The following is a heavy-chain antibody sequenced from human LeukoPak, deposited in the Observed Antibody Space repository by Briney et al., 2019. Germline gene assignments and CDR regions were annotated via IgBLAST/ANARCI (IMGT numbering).Heavy chain of an antibody. D-gene: IGHD3-22*01. CDR3: ARTSYYDSSGLGY. CDR1: GYIFTGYY. Sequence: GASVKVSCKASGYIFTGYYMHWVRQAPGQGLEWMGRINPNSGGTNYAQKFQGRVTMTRDTSISTAYMELSRLRSEDTAVYYCARTSYYDSSGLGYWGQGTLVTVSS. CDR2: INPNSGGT. J-gene: IGHJ4*02. V-gene: IGHV1-2*06.